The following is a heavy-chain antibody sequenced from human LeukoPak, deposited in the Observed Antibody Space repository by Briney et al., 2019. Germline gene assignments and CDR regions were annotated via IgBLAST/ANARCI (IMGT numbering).Heavy chain of an antibody. CDR3: ARGSGSDPWPIFDP. Sequence: PSETLSLTCAVYGGSFSVSYWTWIRQHPGKGLEWIGYIYYSGSTYYNPSLQSRVSLSLDTSKNHFSLKLTSVTAADTAVYYCARGSGSDPWPIFDPWGQGTLVTVSS. V-gene: IGHV4-30-4*08. CDR1: GGSFSVSY. CDR2: IYYSGST. J-gene: IGHJ5*02. D-gene: IGHD3-10*01.